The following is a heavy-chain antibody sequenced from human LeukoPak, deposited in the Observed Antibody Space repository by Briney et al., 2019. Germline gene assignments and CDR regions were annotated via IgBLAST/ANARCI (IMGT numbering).Heavy chain of an antibody. CDR3: ARVVGATPGGYYYYYMDV. V-gene: IGHV1-2*02. CDR2: INPNSGGT. D-gene: IGHD1-26*01. Sequence: ASVKVSCKASGYTFTGYYMHWVRQAPGQGLEWMGWINPNSGGTNYAQKFQGRVTMTRNTSISTAYMELSSLRSEDTAVYYCARVVGATPGGYYYYYMDVWGKGTTVTISS. J-gene: IGHJ6*03. CDR1: GYTFTGYY.